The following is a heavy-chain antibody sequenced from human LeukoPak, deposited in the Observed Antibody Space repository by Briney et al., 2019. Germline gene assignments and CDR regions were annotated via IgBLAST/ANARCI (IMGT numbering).Heavy chain of an antibody. Sequence: GGSLRLSCAASGFTFSSYEMNWIRQAPGKGLEGVSYISSSGSTIYYADSVKGRFTISRDNAKNSLYLQMNSLRAEDTAVYYCATRPRDGYIEIWGQGTMVTVSS. D-gene: IGHD5-24*01. J-gene: IGHJ3*02. CDR1: GFTFSSYE. V-gene: IGHV3-48*03. CDR3: ATRPRDGYIEI. CDR2: ISSSGSTI.